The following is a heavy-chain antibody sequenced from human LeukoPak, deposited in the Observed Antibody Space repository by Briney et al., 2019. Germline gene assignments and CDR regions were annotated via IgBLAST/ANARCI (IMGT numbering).Heavy chain of an antibody. CDR1: GVTLSSYW. J-gene: IGHJ4*02. D-gene: IGHD2-2*01. V-gene: IGHV3-7*01. Sequence: GGSLRLSCAASGVTLSSYWMSWVRQAPGKGLEWVANIKQDGSEKYHVDSVKGRFTISRDNAKNSLYLQMNSLRAEDTAVYYCARDKAVGVVVPAASYWGQGTLVTVSS. CDR3: ARDKAVGVVVPAASY. CDR2: IKQDGSEK.